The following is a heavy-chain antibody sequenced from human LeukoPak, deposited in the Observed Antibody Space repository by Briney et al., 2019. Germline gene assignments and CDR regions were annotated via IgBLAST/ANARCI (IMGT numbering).Heavy chain of an antibody. CDR1: GGSISSYY. Sequence: SETLSLTCTVSGGSISSYYWSWIRQPPGKGLEWIGYIYYSGSTNYNPSLKSRVTISVDTSKNQFSLKLSSVTAADTAVYYCAKSRDGYNGGFGYWGQGTLVTVSS. CDR3: AKSRDGYNGGFGY. CDR2: IYYSGST. J-gene: IGHJ4*02. D-gene: IGHD5-24*01. V-gene: IGHV4-59*01.